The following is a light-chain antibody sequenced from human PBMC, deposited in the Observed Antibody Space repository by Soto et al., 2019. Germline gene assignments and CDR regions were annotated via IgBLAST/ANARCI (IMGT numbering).Light chain of an antibody. CDR1: QSLVHSDGNTY. CDR2: QVS. CDR3: MQAIHWPLT. V-gene: IGKV2-30*02. Sequence: DVVMTQSPVSLPVTLGQPASISCRSTQSLVHSDGNTYLSWFQQRPGQSPRRLIYQVSNRDSGVPDRFSGSGSGTDFTLKISRLEAEDVGVYYCMQAIHWPLTFGGGIKVDI. J-gene: IGKJ4*01.